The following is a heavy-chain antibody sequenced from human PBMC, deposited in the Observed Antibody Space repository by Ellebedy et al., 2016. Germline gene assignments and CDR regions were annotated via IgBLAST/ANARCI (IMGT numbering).Heavy chain of an antibody. D-gene: IGHD6-13*01. Sequence: GESLKISCAASGFTFSNYAMSWVRQAPGKGLEWVSAISGSGGSTYYADSVKGRFTISRDNAKNSLYLQMNSLRAEDTAVYYCAREDSSSWYNFLGRENNYYGMDVWGQGTTVTVSS. J-gene: IGHJ6*02. V-gene: IGHV3-23*01. CDR3: AREDSSSWYNFLGRENNYYGMDV. CDR2: ISGSGGST. CDR1: GFTFSNYA.